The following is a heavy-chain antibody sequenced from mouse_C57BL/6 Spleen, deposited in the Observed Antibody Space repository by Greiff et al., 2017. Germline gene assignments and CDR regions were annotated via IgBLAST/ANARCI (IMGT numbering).Heavy chain of an antibody. CDR2: IYPSDSET. CDR3: ARALYYGSSYGAWFAY. CDR1: GYTFTSYW. V-gene: IGHV1-61*01. Sequence: QVQLKQPGAELVRPGSSVKLSCKASGYTFTSYWLDWVKQRPGQGLEWIGNIYPSDSETPYNQKFKDKATLTVDNSSSTAYRQLSSLTSEDSAFYYCARALYYGSSYGAWFAYWGQGTLVTVSA. D-gene: IGHD1-1*01. J-gene: IGHJ3*01.